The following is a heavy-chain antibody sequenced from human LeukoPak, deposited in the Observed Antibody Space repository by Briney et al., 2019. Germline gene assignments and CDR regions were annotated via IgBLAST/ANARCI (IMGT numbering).Heavy chain of an antibody. CDR2: IKQDGSEK. V-gene: IGHV3-7*01. D-gene: IGHD2-2*01. CDR3: ARDQGPPYCSSTSCSFAGFIDY. J-gene: IGHJ4*02. Sequence: PGGSLRLSCAASGFTFSSYAMSWVRQAPGKGLEWVANIKQDGSEKYYVDSVKGRFTISRDNAKNSLYLQMNSLRAEDTAVYYCARDQGPPYCSSTSCSFAGFIDYWGQGTLVTVSS. CDR1: GFTFSSYA.